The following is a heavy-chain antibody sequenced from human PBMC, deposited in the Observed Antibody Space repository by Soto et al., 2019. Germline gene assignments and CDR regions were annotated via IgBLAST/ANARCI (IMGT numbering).Heavy chain of an antibody. Sequence: ASVKVSCKASGYTFTSYAMHWVRQAPGQRLEWMGWINAGNGNTKSSRKFQGRVTITRDTSASTAYMELSSLRSEDTAVYYCARTSGYYFYDYWGQGTLVTVSS. J-gene: IGHJ4*02. CDR1: GYTFTSYA. D-gene: IGHD3-3*01. CDR3: ARTSGYYFYDY. V-gene: IGHV1-3*01. CDR2: INAGNGNT.